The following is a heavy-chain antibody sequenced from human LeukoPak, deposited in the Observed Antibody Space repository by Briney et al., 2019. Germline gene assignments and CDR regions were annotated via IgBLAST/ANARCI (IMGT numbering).Heavy chain of an antibody. CDR2: ISYDGSNK. J-gene: IGHJ6*02. Sequence: PGGSLRLSCAASGFTFSSYSMNRVRQAPGKGLEWVAVISYDGSNKYYADSVKGRFTISRDNSKNTLYLQMNSLRSEDTAVYYCAKGVYCSSTSCLPYGMDVWGQGTTVTVSS. D-gene: IGHD2-2*01. CDR3: AKGVYCSSTSCLPYGMDV. V-gene: IGHV3-30*18. CDR1: GFTFSSYS.